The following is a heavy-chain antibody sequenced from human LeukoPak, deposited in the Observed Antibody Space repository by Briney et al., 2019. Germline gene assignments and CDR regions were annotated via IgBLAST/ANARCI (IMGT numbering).Heavy chain of an antibody. V-gene: IGHV3-30-3*01. J-gene: IGHJ6*01. CDR2: ISYDGANS. CDR3: ARDDYGMDV. CDR1: GFAFSNYA. Sequence: GGSLRLSCAASGFAFSNYAMHWVRQAPGKGLEWVAFISYDGANSYYADSVKGRFTISRDYSKNTLYLQMNSLRAEDTAVYYCARDDYGMDVWGQGTTVTVSS.